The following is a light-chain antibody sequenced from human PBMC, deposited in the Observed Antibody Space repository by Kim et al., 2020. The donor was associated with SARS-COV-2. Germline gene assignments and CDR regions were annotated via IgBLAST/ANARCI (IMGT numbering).Light chain of an antibody. J-gene: IGLJ1*01. V-gene: IGLV3-19*01. CDR3: NSRDSSGNHV. CDR2: GKN. CDR1: SLRTYY. Sequence: ALGQTVRITCQGDSLRTYYASWYQQKPGQAPILVIYGKNNRPSGIPDRFSGSSSGNTASLTITGAQAEDEADYYCNSRDSSGNHVFGTGTKVTVL.